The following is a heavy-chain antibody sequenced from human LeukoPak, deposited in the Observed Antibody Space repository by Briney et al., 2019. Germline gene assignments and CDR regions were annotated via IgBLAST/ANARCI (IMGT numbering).Heavy chain of an antibody. V-gene: IGHV3-20*04. CDR3: ARDKHYYDSSNYV. D-gene: IGHD3-22*01. Sequence: GGSLRLSCAASGFTFNDYGMSWVRQGPGKGLEWVSGINWNGGTTGHADSVRGRFTISRDNAKNSLYLQMNSLRAEDTALYYCARDKHYYDSSNYVWGQGTLVTVSS. J-gene: IGHJ4*02. CDR2: INWNGGTT. CDR1: GFTFNDYG.